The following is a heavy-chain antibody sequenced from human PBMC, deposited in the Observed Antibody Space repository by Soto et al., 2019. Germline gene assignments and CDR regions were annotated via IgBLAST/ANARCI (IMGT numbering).Heavy chain of an antibody. Sequence: TGGSLRLSCAASGFSFSTYDMNWVRQAPGKGLEWVAVISYDGSNKYYADSVKGRFTISRDNSKNTLYLQMNSLRAEDTAVYYCAKAYSSSFGNLYYYYGMDVWGQGTTVTVSS. J-gene: IGHJ6*02. CDR3: AKAYSSSFGNLYYYYGMDV. CDR2: ISYDGSNK. V-gene: IGHV3-30*18. CDR1: GFSFSTYD. D-gene: IGHD6-6*01.